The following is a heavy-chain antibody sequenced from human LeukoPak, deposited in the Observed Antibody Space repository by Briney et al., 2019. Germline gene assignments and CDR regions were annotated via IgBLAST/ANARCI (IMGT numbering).Heavy chain of an antibody. CDR2: FDPGDGET. J-gene: IGHJ3*02. V-gene: IGHV1-24*01. CDR1: GYTLTELS. Sequence: ASVKVSCKVSGYTLTELSMHWVRQAPGKGLEWMGGFDPGDGETIYAQKFQGRVTMTEDTSTDTAYMELSSLRSEDTAVYYCATADTDPYPRDAFDIWGQGTMVTVSS. D-gene: IGHD5-18*01. CDR3: ATADTDPYPRDAFDI.